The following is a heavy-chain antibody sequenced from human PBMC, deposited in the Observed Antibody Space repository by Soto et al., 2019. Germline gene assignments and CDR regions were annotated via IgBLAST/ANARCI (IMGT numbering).Heavy chain of an antibody. CDR1: GGTISTNV. D-gene: IGHD2-15*01. CDR2: IMPIFAAP. J-gene: IGHJ4*02. CDR3: ATGARYCSGGSCYPDD. Sequence: QVQLVQSGAEVKTPGSSVKVSCKASGGTISTNVISWVRQAPGQGLEWMGEIMPIFAAPNNAQKFQGRLTITADTATSTVYMELSSLTSEDTAVYFCATGARYCSGGSCYPDDWGQGTLVIVSS. V-gene: IGHV1-69*06.